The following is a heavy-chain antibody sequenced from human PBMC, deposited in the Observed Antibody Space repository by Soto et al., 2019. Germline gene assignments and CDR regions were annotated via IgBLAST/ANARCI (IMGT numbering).Heavy chain of an antibody. D-gene: IGHD4-17*01. CDR3: ARRYGALFDY. J-gene: IGHJ4*02. V-gene: IGHV4-59*08. CDR1: GGSISSYY. Sequence: SETLSLTCTVSGGSISSYYWSWIRQPPGRGLEWIGYIYYSGSTNYNPSLKSRVTISVDTSKNQFSLKLSSVTAADTAVYYCARRYGALFDYWGQGTLVTVSS. CDR2: IYYSGST.